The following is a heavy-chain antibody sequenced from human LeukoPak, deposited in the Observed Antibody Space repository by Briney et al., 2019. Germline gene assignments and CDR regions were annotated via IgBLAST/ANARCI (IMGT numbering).Heavy chain of an antibody. J-gene: IGHJ5*02. V-gene: IGHV3-30*14. CDR3: ARDSDFWTDRSLPGVLDS. Sequence: GGSLRLSCAASGYIFSTYGMHWVRQAPGKGLDWLGRVSYEGRGKFYLASVKGRIPISRDNSRNTLFLQLHSLRLEDRGVYFCARDSDFWTDRSLPGVLDSWGQGALVTVSS. CDR2: VSYEGRGK. D-gene: IGHD3/OR15-3a*01. CDR1: GYIFSTYG.